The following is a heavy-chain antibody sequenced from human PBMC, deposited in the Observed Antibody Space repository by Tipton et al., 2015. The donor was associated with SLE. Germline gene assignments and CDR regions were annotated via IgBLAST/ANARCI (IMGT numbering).Heavy chain of an antibody. Sequence: SLRLSCAASGFTFGSNPMSWVRQAPGKGLEWLTMISFNGGHKLYADSVKGRLTVSRDNSRNTLFLQMGSLRAEDMAVYYCARVLRGYPDAFDIWGQGTMVTVSS. V-gene: IGHV3-30-3*01. CDR1: GFTFGSNP. J-gene: IGHJ3*02. CDR2: ISFNGGHK. CDR3: ARVLRGYPDAFDI. D-gene: IGHD2-15*01.